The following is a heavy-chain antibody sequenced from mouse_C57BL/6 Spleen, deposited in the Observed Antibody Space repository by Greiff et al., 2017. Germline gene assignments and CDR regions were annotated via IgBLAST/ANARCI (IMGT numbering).Heavy chain of an antibody. V-gene: IGHV1-20*01. CDR2: INPYNGDT. J-gene: IGHJ1*03. Sequence: VQLKQSGPELVKPGDSVKISCKASGYSFTGYFMNWVMQSHGKSLEWIGRINPYNGDTSYNQKFKGKATLTVDKSSSTAHMELRSLTSEDSAVYYSARSPYGSGYEYFDVWGTGTTVTVAS. CDR1: GYSFTGYF. D-gene: IGHD1-1*01. CDR3: ARSPYGSGYEYFDV.